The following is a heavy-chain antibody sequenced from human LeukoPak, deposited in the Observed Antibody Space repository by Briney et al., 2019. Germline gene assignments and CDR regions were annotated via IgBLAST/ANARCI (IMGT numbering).Heavy chain of an antibody. CDR1: GYTFTSYD. J-gene: IGHJ6*02. D-gene: IGHD2-15*01. V-gene: IGHV1-8*01. Sequence: ASVKVSCKASGYTFTSYDINWVRQATGQGLEWMGWMNPNSGNTGYAQKFQGRVTMTGNTSISTAYMELSSLRAEDTAVYYCARWCSGSSCYSTTDYYYYGMDVWGQGNTVPVSS. CDR2: MNPNSGNT. CDR3: ARWCSGSSCYSTTDYYYYGMDV.